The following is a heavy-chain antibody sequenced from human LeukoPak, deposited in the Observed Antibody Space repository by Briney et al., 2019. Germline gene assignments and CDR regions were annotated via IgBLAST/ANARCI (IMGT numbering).Heavy chain of an antibody. CDR1: GFTFSSYA. CDR2: ISSNGGST. V-gene: IGHV3-64*01. Sequence: GGSLRLSCAASGFTFSSYAMHWVRQAPGKGLEYVSAISSNGGSTYYANSVKGRFTISRDNSKNTLYLQMNSLRAEDTAVYYCAKSKTDQYDYVWGSYDSWGQGTLVTVSS. D-gene: IGHD3-16*01. J-gene: IGHJ4*02. CDR3: AKSKTDQYDYVWGSYDS.